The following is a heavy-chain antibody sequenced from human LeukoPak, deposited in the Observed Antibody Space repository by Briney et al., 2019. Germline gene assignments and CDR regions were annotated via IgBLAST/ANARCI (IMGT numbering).Heavy chain of an antibody. CDR2: IYYSGST. J-gene: IGHJ4*02. CDR1: GGSISSYY. Sequence: SETLSLTCTVSGGSISSYYWSWIGQPPGKGLEGIGYIYYSGSTNYNPSLKSRVTISVVTSKNQSSLKLSSVTAADTAVYYCARGHDYVWGSYRYNYFDYWGQGTLVTGSS. D-gene: IGHD3-16*02. V-gene: IGHV4-59*01. CDR3: ARGHDYVWGSYRYNYFDY.